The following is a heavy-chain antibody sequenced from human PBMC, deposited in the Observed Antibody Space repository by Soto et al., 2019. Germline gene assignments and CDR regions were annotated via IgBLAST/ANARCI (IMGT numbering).Heavy chain of an antibody. CDR3: AFRDTAIGHGMDV. CDR2: INPNTGGT. D-gene: IGHD5-18*01. CDR1: GYTFTGYY. Sequence: QVQLVQSGAEVKKPGASVKVSCKASGYTFTGYYMHWVRQAPGQGLEWMGWINPNTGGTNYAQKFQGRVTMTRDTSISTAYMELSSLRSEDTAVYYCAFRDTAIGHGMDVWGQGTTVTVSS. V-gene: IGHV1-2*02. J-gene: IGHJ6*02.